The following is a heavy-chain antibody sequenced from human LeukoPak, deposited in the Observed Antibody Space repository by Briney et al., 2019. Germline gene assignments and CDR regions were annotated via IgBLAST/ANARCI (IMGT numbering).Heavy chain of an antibody. CDR3: ARDDFWSGPPSQDAFDI. CDR2: IYYSGST. V-gene: IGHV4-30-4*08. D-gene: IGHD3-3*01. J-gene: IGHJ3*02. Sequence: SETLSLTCTVSGGSISSGDYYWSWIRQPPGKGLEWIGYIYYSGSTYYNPSLKSRVTISVDTPKNQFSLKLSSVTAADTAVYYCARDDFWSGPPSQDAFDIWGQGTMVTVSS. CDR1: GGSISSGDYY.